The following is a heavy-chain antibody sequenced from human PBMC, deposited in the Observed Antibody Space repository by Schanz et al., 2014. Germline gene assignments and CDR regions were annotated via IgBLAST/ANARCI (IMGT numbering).Heavy chain of an antibody. CDR2: INPNSGGT. D-gene: IGHD3-22*01. J-gene: IGHJ4*02. CDR3: AREAYDSSGYEFDY. Sequence: QVQLVQSGAEVKKPGASVKVSCKASGYTFTRSGISWVRQAPGQGLEWMGRINPNSGGTNYAQKFQGRVTMTRDTSISTAYMELSRLRSDDTAVYYCAREAYDSSGYEFDYWGQGTLVTVSS. V-gene: IGHV1-2*06. CDR1: GYTFTRSG.